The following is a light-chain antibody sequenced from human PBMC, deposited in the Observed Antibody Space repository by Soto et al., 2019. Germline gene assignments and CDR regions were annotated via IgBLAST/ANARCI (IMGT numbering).Light chain of an antibody. J-gene: IGLJ2*01. CDR1: SSDVGSYNH. CDR2: EGT. CDR3: SSYTNSSYTSSRTLVV. Sequence: QSALTQPASVSGSPGQSITISCTGSSSDVGSYNHVSWYQQHPGKAPKLMIYEGTNRPSGVSDRFSGSKSGNTASLTISGLQAEDEAEYYCSSYTNSSYTSSRTLVVFGGGTKLTVL. V-gene: IGLV2-14*01.